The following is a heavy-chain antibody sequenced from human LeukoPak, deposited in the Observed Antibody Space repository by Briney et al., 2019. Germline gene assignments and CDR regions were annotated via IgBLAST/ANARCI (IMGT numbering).Heavy chain of an antibody. V-gene: IGHV3-23*01. D-gene: IGHD6-19*01. CDR1: GFTFSSYA. CDR2: ISGRDGNT. CDR3: AKDRIVMSGFFDY. J-gene: IGHJ4*02. Sequence: GGSLRLSCAASGFTFSSYAMSWVGQAPGKGLEWVSGISGRDGNTYYADSVKGRFTISRDNSKNTLYLQMISLRVEDTAIYYCAKDRIVMSGFFDYWGQGTLVTVSS.